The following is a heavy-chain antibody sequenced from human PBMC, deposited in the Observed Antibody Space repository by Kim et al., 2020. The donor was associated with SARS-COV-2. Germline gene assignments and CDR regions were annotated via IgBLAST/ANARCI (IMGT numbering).Heavy chain of an antibody. Sequence: SETLSLTCTVSGGSISSYYWSWIRQPPGKGLEWIGYIYYSGSTNYNPSLKSRVTISVDTSKNQFSLKLSSVTAADTAVYYCAVTLWSGTDHDAFDIWGQGTMVTVSS. V-gene: IGHV4-59*13. D-gene: IGHD3-3*01. CDR2: IYYSGST. CDR1: GGSISSYY. J-gene: IGHJ3*02. CDR3: AVTLWSGTDHDAFDI.